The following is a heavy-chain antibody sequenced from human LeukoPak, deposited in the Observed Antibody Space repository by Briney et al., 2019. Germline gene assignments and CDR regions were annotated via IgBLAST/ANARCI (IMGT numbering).Heavy chain of an antibody. D-gene: IGHD3-9*01. Sequence: GASVKVSCKASGYTFTSYAMNWVRQAPGQGLEWMGWINPNSGGTNYAQKFQGRVTMTRDTSITTAYMEMSRLRSDDTALYYCARSPHILTGENFDYWGQRTLVTVSS. CDR3: ARSPHILTGENFDY. J-gene: IGHJ4*02. CDR2: INPNSGGT. V-gene: IGHV1-2*02. CDR1: GYTFTSYA.